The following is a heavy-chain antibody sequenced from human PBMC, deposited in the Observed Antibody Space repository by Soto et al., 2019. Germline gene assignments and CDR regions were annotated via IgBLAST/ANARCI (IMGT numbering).Heavy chain of an antibody. CDR3: ASQRNPYYYDSSGYYYDY. CDR1: GDSVTSGSYY. D-gene: IGHD3-22*01. J-gene: IGHJ4*02. Sequence: SQTLPVTCTVSGDSVTSGSYYWSWFRQPPGKGLEWIGYIYSSGSTNYNPSFKSRVTLSVDTSKNQFSLNMASVTAADTAVYYCASQRNPYYYDSSGYYYDYWGQGTLVTVSS. CDR2: IYSSGST. V-gene: IGHV4-61*01.